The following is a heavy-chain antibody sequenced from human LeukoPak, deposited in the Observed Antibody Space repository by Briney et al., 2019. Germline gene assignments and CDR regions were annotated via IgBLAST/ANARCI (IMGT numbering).Heavy chain of an antibody. CDR1: GGSFSGYY. D-gene: IGHD6-13*01. J-gene: IGHJ4*02. CDR2: INHSGST. V-gene: IGHV4-34*01. Sequence: KPSETLSLTCAVYGGSFSGYYWSWIRQPPGKGLEWIGEINHSGSTNYNPSLKSRVTISVDTSKNQFSLRLSSVTAADTALYYCVRWVAAAGTKTYYFDYWGQGTLVIVSS. CDR3: VRWVAAAGTKTYYFDY.